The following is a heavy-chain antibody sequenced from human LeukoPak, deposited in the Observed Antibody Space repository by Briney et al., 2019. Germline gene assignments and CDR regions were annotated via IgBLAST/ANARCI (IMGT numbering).Heavy chain of an antibody. CDR2: ISGSSSSR. CDR1: GGSISSSS. Sequence: LSLTCTVSGGSISSSSYYWGWIRQPPGKGLEWVSYISGSSSSRYYADSVKGRFTISRDNSKNTLYLQMNSLRAEDTAVYYCARCESGHSGYDWVFDYWGQGTLVTVSS. V-gene: IGHV3-11*06. CDR3: ARCESGHSGYDWVFDY. D-gene: IGHD5-12*01. J-gene: IGHJ4*02.